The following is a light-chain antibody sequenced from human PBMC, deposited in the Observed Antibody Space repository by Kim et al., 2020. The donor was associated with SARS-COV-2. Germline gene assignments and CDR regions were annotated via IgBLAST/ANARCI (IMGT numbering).Light chain of an antibody. Sequence: QSVLTQPPSASGTPGQTVTISCSGSGSNIGSYSVYWYQHLPGTAPKLLIYSNTKRPSGVPDRFSASKSGTSASLAISGLRSDDEADYYCAAWDNSLSGVFGGGTKVTVL. J-gene: IGLJ3*02. CDR3: AAWDNSLSGV. V-gene: IGLV1-47*02. CDR1: GSNIGSYS. CDR2: SNT.